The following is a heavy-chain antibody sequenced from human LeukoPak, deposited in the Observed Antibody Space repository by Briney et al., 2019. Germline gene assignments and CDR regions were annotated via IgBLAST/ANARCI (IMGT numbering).Heavy chain of an antibody. D-gene: IGHD6-13*01. Sequence: GGSLRLSCAASGFTVSSNYMSWVRQAPGKGLEWVAVIWYDGSNKYYADSVKGRFTISRDNSKNTLYLQMNSLRAEDTAVYYCATSSSWYPRESDYGMDVWGQGTTVTVSS. CDR3: ATSSSWYPRESDYGMDV. CDR2: IWYDGSNK. CDR1: GFTVSSNY. V-gene: IGHV3-33*08. J-gene: IGHJ6*02.